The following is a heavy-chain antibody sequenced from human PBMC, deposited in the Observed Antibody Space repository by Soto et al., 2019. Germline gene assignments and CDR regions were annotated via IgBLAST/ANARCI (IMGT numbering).Heavy chain of an antibody. CDR3: AKGGRQWLVTSDFNY. CDR1: GFTFSDYA. J-gene: IGHJ4*02. D-gene: IGHD6-19*01. CDR2: VSHDGRNT. Sequence: SLRLSCAASGFTFSDYAMHWGRQAPGKGLEWVAVVSHDGRNTHYADSVKGRFTISRDSSKNTVSLEMTSLRAEDTAVYYRAKGGRQWLVTSDFNYWGQGALVTVSS. V-gene: IGHV3-30*18.